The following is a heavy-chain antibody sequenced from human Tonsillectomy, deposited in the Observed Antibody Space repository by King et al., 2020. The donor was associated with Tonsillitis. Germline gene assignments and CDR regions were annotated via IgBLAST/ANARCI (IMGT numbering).Heavy chain of an antibody. J-gene: IGHJ2*01. CDR1: GFTFSNYG. D-gene: IGHD3-16*02. CDR3: AKDGIALSDWYFDL. CDR2: IAYDASYE. Sequence: QLVQSGGGVVQPGRSLRLSCAASGFTFSNYGMHWVRQAPGKGLEWVALIAYDASYENYADSVKGRFAISRDNSKNTVYLEMNSLRVEDTSVYYCAKDGIALSDWYFDLWGRGTLVTASS. V-gene: IGHV3-30*18.